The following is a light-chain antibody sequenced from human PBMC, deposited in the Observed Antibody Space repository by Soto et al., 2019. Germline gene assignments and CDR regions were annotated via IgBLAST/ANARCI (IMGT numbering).Light chain of an antibody. V-gene: IGKV1-5*01. CDR1: QSINRW. CDR2: DAS. J-gene: IGKJ1*01. CDR3: QEYSTYSWA. Sequence: DIQMSQSPSSLSASVGDSVTITCRASQSINRWLAWYQQKPGRAPKLLIYDASSLQSGVPSKFSGSGSGTDFALTISSLRHDDFATYLCQEYSTYSWAFGQGNKVEIK.